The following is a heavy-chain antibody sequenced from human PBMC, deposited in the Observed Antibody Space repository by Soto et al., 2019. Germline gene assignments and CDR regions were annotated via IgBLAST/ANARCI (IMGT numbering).Heavy chain of an antibody. J-gene: IGHJ4*02. CDR3: AGRAEYSTASEWGVFDY. CDR1: GDSISRGGYY. V-gene: IGHV4-31*03. D-gene: IGHD6-6*01. CDR2: IYYSGST. Sequence: SETLSLTCTVSGDSISRGGYYWCWIRQHPRKSLEWIGYIYYSGSTYYNPSLKSRVTIPVDTSKNQFSLKLSSVTAADTAVYYCAGRAEYSTASEWGVFDYWGQGTLVTVSS.